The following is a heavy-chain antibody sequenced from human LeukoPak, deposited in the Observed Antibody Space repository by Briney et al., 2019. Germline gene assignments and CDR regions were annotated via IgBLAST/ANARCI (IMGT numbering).Heavy chain of an antibody. J-gene: IGHJ4*02. V-gene: IGHV4-4*07. Sequence: SETLSLTCTVSGGSISSYYWSWVRQPAGKGLEWIGRVYNSGTADYNPSLQSRVTMSIDRSKIQFSLKLRSVTAADTAVYYCARITGGAWTSFDYWGQGILVTVSS. CDR3: ARITGGAWTSFDY. D-gene: IGHD3-16*01. CDR1: GGSISSYY. CDR2: VYNSGTA.